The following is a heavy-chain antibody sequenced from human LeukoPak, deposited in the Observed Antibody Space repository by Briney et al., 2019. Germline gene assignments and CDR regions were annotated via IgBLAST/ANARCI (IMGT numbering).Heavy chain of an antibody. CDR3: ATYYYGSGENY. V-gene: IGHV4-59*08. J-gene: IGHJ4*02. D-gene: IGHD3-10*01. CDR2: IYYSGST. CDR1: GGSISSYY. Sequence: PSETLSLTCTVSGGSISSYYWSWIRQPPGKGLEWIGYIYYSGSTNYNPSLKSRVTISVDTSKNQFSLKLSSVTAADTAVYYCATYYYGSGENYWGQGTLVTVSS.